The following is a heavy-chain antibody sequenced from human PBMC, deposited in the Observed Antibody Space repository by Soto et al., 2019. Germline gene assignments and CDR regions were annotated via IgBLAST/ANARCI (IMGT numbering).Heavy chain of an antibody. V-gene: IGHV3-9*01. J-gene: IGHJ5*02. D-gene: IGHD1-1*01. CDR1: GFTFDNCG. CDR2: ISWASGTI. CDR3: VQGRYPTMATPLDH. Sequence: PGGSLRLSCAASGFTFDNCGMRWVRQAPGKGLEWVSGISWASGTIGYADSVKGRFTISRDDAKNSLYLQMNSLRPEDTALYYCVQGRYPTMATPLDHWGQGTLVTVSS.